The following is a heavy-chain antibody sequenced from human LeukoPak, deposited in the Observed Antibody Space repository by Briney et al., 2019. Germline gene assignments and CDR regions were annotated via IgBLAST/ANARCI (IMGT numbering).Heavy chain of an antibody. J-gene: IGHJ4*02. D-gene: IGHD6-13*01. CDR1: GFTFGDYA. CDR3: ARQGIAAAGSLNLGHSSGWPVLYYFDY. Sequence: PGGSLRLSCTASGFTFGDYAMSWIRQPPGKGLEWIGYIYYSGSTNYNPSLKSRVTISVDTSKNQFSLKLSSVTAADTAVYYCARQGIAAAGSLNLGHSSGWPVLYYFDYWGQGTLVTVSS. V-gene: IGHV4-59*01. CDR2: IYYSGST.